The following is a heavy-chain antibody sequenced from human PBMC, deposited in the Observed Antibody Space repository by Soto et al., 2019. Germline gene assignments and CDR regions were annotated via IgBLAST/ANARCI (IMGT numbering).Heavy chain of an antibody. CDR3: AKDQASGQGSFDS. CDR2: ISYDGSNQ. V-gene: IGHV3-30*18. Sequence: GGSLRLSCAASGFTFNIYGMHWVRQAPDKGLERVALISYDGSNQYYADSVKGRFTISRDNSKNTLFLQMNSLRADDTAVYYCAKDQASGQGSFDSWGQGTLVTVSS. CDR1: GFTFNIYG. J-gene: IGHJ4*03.